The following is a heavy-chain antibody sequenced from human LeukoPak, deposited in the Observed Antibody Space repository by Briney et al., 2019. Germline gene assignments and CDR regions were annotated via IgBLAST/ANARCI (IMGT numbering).Heavy chain of an antibody. Sequence: GGSLRLSCAASGYIFSSYGMHWVRQAPGKGLAWVAFIRYDGNEKFYADSVKGRFIISRDNSKNTVYLQMNSLRPEDTAVYYCAKDPRSSGGDSDGFDIWGHGTMVTVSS. CDR3: AKDPRSSGGDSDGFDI. J-gene: IGHJ3*02. CDR2: IRYDGNEK. V-gene: IGHV3-30*02. CDR1: GYIFSSYG. D-gene: IGHD2-21*02.